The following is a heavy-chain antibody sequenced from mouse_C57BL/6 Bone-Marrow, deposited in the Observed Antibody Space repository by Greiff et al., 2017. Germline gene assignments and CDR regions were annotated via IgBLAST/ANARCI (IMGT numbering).Heavy chain of an antibody. V-gene: IGHV2-2*01. CDR1: GFSLTSYG. CDR3: ARRHYSNFWFAY. D-gene: IGHD2-5*01. CDR2: IWSGGST. J-gene: IGHJ3*01. Sequence: VKLLESGPGLVQPSQSLSITCTVSGFSLTSYGVHWVRQSPGKGLEWLGVIWSGGSTDYNAAFISRLSISKDNSKSQVFFKMNSLQADDTAIYYCARRHYSNFWFAYWGQGTLVTVSA.